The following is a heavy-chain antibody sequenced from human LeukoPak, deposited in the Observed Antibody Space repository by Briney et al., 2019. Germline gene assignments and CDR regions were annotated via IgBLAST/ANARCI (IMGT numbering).Heavy chain of an antibody. CDR2: IKQDGSEK. Sequence: GGSLRLSCAASGFTFSDAWMNWVRQAPGKGREWVANIKQDGSEKYYVDSVKGRFTISRDNAKNSLYLQMNSLRAEDTAVYYCARDLGGSQDYWGQGTLVTVSS. CDR1: GFTFSDAW. J-gene: IGHJ4*02. V-gene: IGHV3-7*01. CDR3: ARDLGGSQDY. D-gene: IGHD3-16*01.